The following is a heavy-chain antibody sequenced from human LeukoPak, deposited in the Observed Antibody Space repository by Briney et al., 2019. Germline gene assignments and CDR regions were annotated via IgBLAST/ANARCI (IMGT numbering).Heavy chain of an antibody. J-gene: IGHJ4*02. CDR3: ATQQLVDYFDY. CDR1: GGSISSGGYS. Sequence: SETLSLTCAVSGGSISSGGYSWSWIRQPPGRGLEWIGYIYHSGSTYYNPSLKSRVTISVDTSKHQFSLKLSSVTAADTAVYYWATQQLVDYFDYWGQGTLVTVSS. D-gene: IGHD6-13*01. V-gene: IGHV4-30-2*01. CDR2: IYHSGST.